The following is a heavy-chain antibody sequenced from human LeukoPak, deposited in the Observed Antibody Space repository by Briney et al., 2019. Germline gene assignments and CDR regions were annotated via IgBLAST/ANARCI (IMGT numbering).Heavy chain of an antibody. J-gene: IGHJ6*03. CDR2: ISWNSGSI. V-gene: IGHV3-9*01. CDR1: GFTFDDYA. CDR3: AKDKPGGYGTTNYYYYMDV. D-gene: IGHD5-12*01. Sequence: PAGGSLRLSCAASGFTFDDYAMHWVRQAPGKGLEWVSGISWNSGSIGYADSVKGRFTISRDNAKNSLYLQMNSLRAEDTALYYCAKDKPGGYGTTNYYYYMDVWGKGTTVTVSS.